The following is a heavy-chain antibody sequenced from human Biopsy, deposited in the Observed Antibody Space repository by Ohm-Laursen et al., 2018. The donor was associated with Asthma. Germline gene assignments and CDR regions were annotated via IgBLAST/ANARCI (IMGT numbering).Heavy chain of an antibody. V-gene: IGHV3-74*01. CDR1: GLTFSDYW. Sequence: GSLRLSCSASGLTFSDYWMHWVRQAPGKGLEWVSRVKGDGRRTSYADSVKGRFTISRDNAKNTLYLEMNSLRAEDTAVYYCARGPAWQQLDNWGQGTLVTVSS. CDR2: VKGDGRRT. J-gene: IGHJ4*02. D-gene: IGHD6-13*01. CDR3: ARGPAWQQLDN.